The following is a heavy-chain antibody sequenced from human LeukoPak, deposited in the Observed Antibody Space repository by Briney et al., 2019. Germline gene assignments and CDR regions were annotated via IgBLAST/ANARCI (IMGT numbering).Heavy chain of an antibody. CDR3: ARDARYYFDY. J-gene: IGHJ4*02. CDR1: GGSISSYY. CDR2: IYYSGST. V-gene: IGHV4-59*01. Sequence: PSETLSLTCTVSGGSISSYYWSWIRQPPGKGLEWIGYIYYSGSTNYNPPLKSRVTISVDTSKNQFSLKLSSVTAADAAVYYCARDARYYFDYWGQGTLVTVSS.